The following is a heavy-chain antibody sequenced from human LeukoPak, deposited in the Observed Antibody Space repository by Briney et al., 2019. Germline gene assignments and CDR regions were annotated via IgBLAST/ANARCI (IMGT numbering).Heavy chain of an antibody. J-gene: IGHJ5*02. CDR1: GYNFNAYY. CDR3: TREFGRYYGSGSYSQFDP. CDR2: SNLIGGGS. D-gene: IGHD3-10*01. Sequence: ASVKVSCKASGYNFNAYYIHWVRQAPGQGLEWMGWSNLIGGGSKFAEMFQARVTMTTDTSLNTAYMELTRLKSDDTAVYYCTREFGRYYGSGSYSQFDPWGQGTLVTVSS. V-gene: IGHV1-2*02.